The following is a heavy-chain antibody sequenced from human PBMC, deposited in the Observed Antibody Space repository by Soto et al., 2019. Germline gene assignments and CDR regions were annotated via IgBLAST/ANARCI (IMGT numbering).Heavy chain of an antibody. V-gene: IGHV4-31*03. CDR2: IYFSGST. D-gene: IGHD2-15*01. CDR1: GGSISTGGFY. CDR3: ARFKDYSNWFDP. J-gene: IGHJ5*02. Sequence: QVQLQESGPGLVKPSQTLSLTCTVSGGSISTGGFYWSWIRQHPGKGLEWIGYIYFSGSTYYNPSLESRVTISVDTSKNQLSLKLRSVTAADTAVYYCARFKDYSNWFDPWGQGTLVTVSS.